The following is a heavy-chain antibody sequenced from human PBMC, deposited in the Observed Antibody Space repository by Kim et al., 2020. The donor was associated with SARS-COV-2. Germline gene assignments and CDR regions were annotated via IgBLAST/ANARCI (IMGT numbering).Heavy chain of an antibody. V-gene: IGHV3-74*01. J-gene: IGHJ4*02. CDR3: ARDIRTPLQLERRGGFDY. D-gene: IGHD1-1*01. Sequence: KGRFPISRDNAKNTLYLQMNSLRAEDTAVYYCARDIRTPLQLERRGGFDYWGQGTLVTVSS.